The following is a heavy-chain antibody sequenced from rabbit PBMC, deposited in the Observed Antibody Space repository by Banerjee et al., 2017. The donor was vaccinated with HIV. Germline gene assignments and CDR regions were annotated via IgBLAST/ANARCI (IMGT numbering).Heavy chain of an antibody. J-gene: IGHJ4*01. CDR3: ARDLAAVTGWNFGL. CDR2: IYAGSSGST. V-gene: IGHV1S45*01. Sequence: QQQLVESGGGLVKPEGSLTLTCTASGFSFSSSYVMSWVRQAPGKGLEWIACIYAGSSGSTYYASWAKGRFTISRTSSTTVTLQMTSLTAADTATYFCARDLAAVTGWNFGLWGPGTLVT. D-gene: IGHD7-1*01. CDR1: GFSFSSSYV.